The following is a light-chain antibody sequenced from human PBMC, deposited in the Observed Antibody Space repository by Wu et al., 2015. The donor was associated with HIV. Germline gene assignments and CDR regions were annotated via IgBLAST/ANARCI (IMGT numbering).Light chain of an antibody. Sequence: DIQMTQSPSTLSASVGGRVTITCRASQKISNWLAWYQQKPGRAPKLLIYLASKLQSGVPSRFSGSGSGTQFTLTISSLQPDDFATYYCQQYYTYPRTFGQGTKVEVK. CDR3: QQYYTYPRT. CDR2: LAS. V-gene: IGKV1-5*03. CDR1: QKISNW. J-gene: IGKJ1*01.